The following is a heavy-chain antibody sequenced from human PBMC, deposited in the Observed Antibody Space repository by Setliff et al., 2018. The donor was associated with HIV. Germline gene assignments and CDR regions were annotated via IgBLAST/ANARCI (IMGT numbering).Heavy chain of an antibody. CDR2: IYIYNSGST. D-gene: IGHD3-3*01. Sequence: SETLSLTCTVSGGSISNYYWSWIRQPPGKGLEWIGYIYIYNSGSTNYNPSLTSRVTISVDTSRNQFSLKLTSVTAADTAIYYCARGVNFDYWGQGTQVTVSS. CDR3: ARGVNFDY. J-gene: IGHJ4*02. CDR1: GGSISNYY. V-gene: IGHV4-59*01.